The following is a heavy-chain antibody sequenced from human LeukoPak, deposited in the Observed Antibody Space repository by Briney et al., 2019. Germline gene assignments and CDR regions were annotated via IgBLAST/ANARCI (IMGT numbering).Heavy chain of an antibody. J-gene: IGHJ5*02. Sequence: PSETLSLTRTVSGASISNFYWTWIRQPPGKGLEWIGYIHYSGSTNYNPSLKSRVTMSVDTSKNQFSLKLTSVTAADTAVYYCARGPPGGRFDPWGQGTLVTVSS. D-gene: IGHD3-10*01. CDR1: GASISNFY. CDR3: ARGPPGGRFDP. CDR2: IHYSGST. V-gene: IGHV4-59*01.